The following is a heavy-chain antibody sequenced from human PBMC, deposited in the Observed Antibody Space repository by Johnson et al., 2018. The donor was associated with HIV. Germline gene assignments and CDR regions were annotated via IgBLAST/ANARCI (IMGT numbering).Heavy chain of an antibody. CDR1: GFTFNTYA. Sequence: VQLVESGGGVVQLGRSLKLSCTVSGFTFNTYAMYWVRQALGRGLEWVSIIYSGGSTSYADSVKGRFTISRDNSKNTLYLQRNSMRGEDTAVYYCAKWQGSSGAFDIWGQGTMVTVSS. CDR2: IYSGGST. D-gene: IGHD2-15*01. CDR3: AKWQGSSGAFDI. V-gene: IGHV3-NL1*01. J-gene: IGHJ3*02.